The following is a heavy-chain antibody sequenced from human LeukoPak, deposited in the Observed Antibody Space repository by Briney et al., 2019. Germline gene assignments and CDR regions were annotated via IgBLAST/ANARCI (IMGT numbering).Heavy chain of an antibody. CDR1: GYTFTGYY. Sequence: ASVKVPCKASGYTFTGYYMHWVRQAPGQGLEWMGWINPNSGGTNYVQKFQGRVTMTRDTSISTAYMELSRLRSDDTAVYYCARGWQWLVMGDWFDPWGQGTLVTVSS. V-gene: IGHV1-2*02. J-gene: IGHJ5*02. CDR3: ARGWQWLVMGDWFDP. D-gene: IGHD6-19*01. CDR2: INPNSGGT.